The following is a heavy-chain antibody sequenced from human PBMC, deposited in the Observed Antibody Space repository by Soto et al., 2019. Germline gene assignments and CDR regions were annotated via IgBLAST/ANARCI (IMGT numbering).Heavy chain of an antibody. CDR3: ARTSAAGKYYYGMDV. CDR2: IYPGDSDT. D-gene: IGHD6-13*01. CDR1: GYSFTSYW. Sequence: RVESLKISCKGSGYSFTSYWIGWVRQMPGKGLEWMGIIYPGDSDTRYSPSFQGQVTISADKSISTAYLQWSSLKASDTAMYYCARTSAAGKYYYGMDVWGQGTTVTVSS. J-gene: IGHJ6*02. V-gene: IGHV5-51*01.